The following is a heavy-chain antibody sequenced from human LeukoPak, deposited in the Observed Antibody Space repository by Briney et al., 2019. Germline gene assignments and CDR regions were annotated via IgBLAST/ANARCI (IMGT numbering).Heavy chain of an antibody. CDR2: IYPGDSDT. J-gene: IGHJ4*02. Sequence: KISCKGSGYSFTSYWIGWVRQMPGKCLEGMGIIYPGDSDTRYSPSFQGQVTISADKSISTAYLQWSSLKASDTAMYYCARHLETAMVSPYDYWGQGTLVTVSS. CDR3: ARHLETAMVSPYDY. CDR1: GYSFTSYW. V-gene: IGHV5-51*01. D-gene: IGHD5-18*01.